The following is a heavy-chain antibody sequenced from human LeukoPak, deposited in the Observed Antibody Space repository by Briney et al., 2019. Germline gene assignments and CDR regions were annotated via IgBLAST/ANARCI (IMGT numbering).Heavy chain of an antibody. CDR2: ISSSGSTI. V-gene: IGHV3-48*03. D-gene: IGHD4-23*01. CDR1: GFTFSSYE. J-gene: IGHJ4*02. CDR3: ARDYGGSSPFDY. Sequence: GGSLRLSCAASGFTFSSYEMHWVRQAPGKGLEWVSYISSSGSTIYYADSVKGRFTISRDNAKNSLHLQMNSLRAEDTAVYYCARDYGGSSPFDYWGQGTLVTVSS.